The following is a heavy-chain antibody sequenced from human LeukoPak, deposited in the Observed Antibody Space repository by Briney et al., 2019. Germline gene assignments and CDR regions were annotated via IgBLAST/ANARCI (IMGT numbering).Heavy chain of an antibody. Sequence: GGSLRLSCAASGFTFSSYAMSWVRQAPGKGLEWVSAISGSGGSTYYADSVKGRFTISRDNSKNTLYLQMNSLRAEDTAVYYCAKGSYYYDSSGCYYFDYWGQGTLVTVSS. CDR1: GFTFSSYA. CDR2: ISGSGGST. D-gene: IGHD3-22*01. J-gene: IGHJ4*02. CDR3: AKGSYYYDSSGCYYFDY. V-gene: IGHV3-23*01.